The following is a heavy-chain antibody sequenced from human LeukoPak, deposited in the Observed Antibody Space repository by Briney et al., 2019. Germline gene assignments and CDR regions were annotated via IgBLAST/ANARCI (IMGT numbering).Heavy chain of an antibody. V-gene: IGHV4-59*01. D-gene: IGHD2-2*01. CDR2: IYHSGST. Sequence: PSETLSLTCTVSGGSISTYYWNWIRQPPGKGLEWIGYIYHSGSTNYNPSLQSRVTISVDTSKNQFSLNLNSVTAADTAVYYCARLIVVVPAANNWFDPWGQGTLVTVSS. CDR1: GGSISTYY. J-gene: IGHJ5*02. CDR3: ARLIVVVPAANNWFDP.